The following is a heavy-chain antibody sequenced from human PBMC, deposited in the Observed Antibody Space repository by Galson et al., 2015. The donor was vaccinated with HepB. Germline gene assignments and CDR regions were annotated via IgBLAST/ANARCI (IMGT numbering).Heavy chain of an antibody. J-gene: IGHJ4*02. Sequence: SLRLSCAASGFTFSNAWMSWVRQAPGKGLEWVGRIKSNTDGGTTEYTAPVRGRFTISRDDSKNTLNLQVNSLKTEDTAVYYCTTYGTSVIYGLIDHWGQGTLVIVSS. D-gene: IGHD3/OR15-3a*01. CDR3: TTYGTSVIYGLIDH. V-gene: IGHV3-15*01. CDR2: IKSNTDGGTT. CDR1: GFTFSNAW.